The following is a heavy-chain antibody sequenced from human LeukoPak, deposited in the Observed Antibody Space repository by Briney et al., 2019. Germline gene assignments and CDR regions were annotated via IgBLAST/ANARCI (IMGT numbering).Heavy chain of an antibody. V-gene: IGHV1-69*02. J-gene: IGHJ6*02. D-gene: IGHD5-18*01. CDR2: IIPILGIA. CDR1: GGTFSGYT. CDR3: ASGGGYSYGYIYYYYGMDV. Sequence: GASVKVSCKASGGTFSGYTISWVRQAPGQGLEWMGRIIPILGIANYAQKFQGRVTITADKSTSTAYMELSSLRSEDTAVYYCASGGGYSYGYIYYYYGMDVWGQGTTVTVSS.